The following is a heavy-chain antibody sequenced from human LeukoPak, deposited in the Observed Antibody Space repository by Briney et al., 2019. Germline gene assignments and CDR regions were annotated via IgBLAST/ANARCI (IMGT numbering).Heavy chain of an antibody. J-gene: IGHJ1*01. V-gene: IGHV3-64D*08. CDR3: VKDQGYYDFWSGYEYFHH. CDR1: GFTFSSYG. D-gene: IGHD3-3*01. Sequence: GGSLRLSCSASGFTFSSYGLHWVRQAPGKGLQYVSGISSNGGSTDYADSVKGRFTISRDNSKNTLYLQMSSLRAEDTAVYYCVKDQGYYDFWSGYEYFHHWGQGTLVSVFS. CDR2: ISSNGGST.